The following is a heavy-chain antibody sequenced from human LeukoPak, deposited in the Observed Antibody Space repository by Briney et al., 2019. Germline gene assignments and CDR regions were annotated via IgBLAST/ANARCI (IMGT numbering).Heavy chain of an antibody. J-gene: IGHJ4*02. D-gene: IGHD3-10*01. CDR3: ARDPRITMVRGVSRRSASFDY. Sequence: SQTLSLTCTVSGGSITSGSYYWSWIRQPAGKGLEWIGRIYTSGSTNYNPSLKSRVTISVDTSKNQFSLKLSSVTAADTAVYYCARDPRITMVRGVSRRSASFDYWGQGTLVTVSS. CDR2: IYTSGST. V-gene: IGHV4-61*02. CDR1: GGSITSGSYY.